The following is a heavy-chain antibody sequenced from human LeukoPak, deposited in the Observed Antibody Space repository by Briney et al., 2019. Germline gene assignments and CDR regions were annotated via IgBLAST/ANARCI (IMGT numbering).Heavy chain of an antibody. CDR2: IYYSGST. V-gene: IGHV4-59*08. Sequence: SETLSLTCTVSGGSISSYYWSWIRQPPGKGLEWIGYIYYSGSTNYNPSLKSRVTISVDTSKNQFSLKLSSVTAADTAVYYCARQGSLIEEFRGVINNWFDPWGQGTLVTVSS. CDR1: GGSISSYY. D-gene: IGHD3-10*01. CDR3: ARQGSLIEEFRGVINNWFDP. J-gene: IGHJ5*02.